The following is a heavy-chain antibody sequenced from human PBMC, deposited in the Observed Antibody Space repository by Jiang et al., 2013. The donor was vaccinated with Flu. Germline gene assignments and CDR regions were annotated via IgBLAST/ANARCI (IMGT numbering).Heavy chain of an antibody. CDR3: ARGAITLRIIDAFDI. CDR2: TYHRRSRWYT. CDR1: GDSVSSNSAV. J-gene: IGHJ3*02. Sequence: LTCAISGDSVSSNSAVWNWIRQSPSRGLEWLGRTYHRRSRWYTDYAVSVKGRLSINADTSKNQFSLQLNSVTPEDTAVYYCARGAITLRIIDAFDIWGQGVRVTVSS. D-gene: IGHD3-22*01. V-gene: IGHV6-1*01.